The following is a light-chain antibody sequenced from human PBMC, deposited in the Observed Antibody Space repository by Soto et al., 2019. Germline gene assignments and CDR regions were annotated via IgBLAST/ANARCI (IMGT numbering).Light chain of an antibody. Sequence: QSALTQPASVSGSPGQSITISCTGSSSDIGGYNYVSWYQQHPGKAPQLMIYDVSYRPSGISDRFSGSKSGNTASLTISGLQPKDEADYYCSSYGASSTLFGGGTKLNVL. CDR2: DVS. CDR3: SSYGASSTL. V-gene: IGLV2-14*03. J-gene: IGLJ3*02. CDR1: SSDIGGYNY.